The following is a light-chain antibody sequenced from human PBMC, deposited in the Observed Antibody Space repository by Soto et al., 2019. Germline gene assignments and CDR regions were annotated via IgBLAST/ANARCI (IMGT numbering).Light chain of an antibody. V-gene: IGKV3-15*01. CDR2: DVS. Sequence: EIVMTQSPPSLSVSPGERVTLSCRAGQGVTTNFAWYQQKSGQSPRLLSYDVSPRATGVPARFSGTGSETDFTLTISGLQSEDSAVYFCQQYNKWPCSFGQGTRLEIK. CDR1: QGVTTN. J-gene: IGKJ5*01. CDR3: QQYNKWPCS.